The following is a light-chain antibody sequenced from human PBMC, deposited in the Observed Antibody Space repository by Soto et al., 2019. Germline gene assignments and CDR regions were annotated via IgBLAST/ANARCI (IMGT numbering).Light chain of an antibody. CDR2: GAF. CDR3: QQYNDWPLT. J-gene: IGKJ1*01. CDR1: QSVRSN. V-gene: IGKV3-15*01. Sequence: EIVMTQSPVTLSLSPGERATLSCRASQSVRSNLAWYQQKPGQAPSLLIYGAFTRATGIPTRFSGTGSGTEFTLTISSLQSEDFALYYCQQYNDWPLTFGQGTKVDI.